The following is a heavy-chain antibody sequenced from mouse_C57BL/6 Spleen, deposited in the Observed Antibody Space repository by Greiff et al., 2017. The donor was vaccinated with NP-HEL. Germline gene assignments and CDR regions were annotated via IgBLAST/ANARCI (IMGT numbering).Heavy chain of an antibody. V-gene: IGHV5-9-1*02. D-gene: IGHD1-1*02. CDR1: GFTFSSYA. CDR3: TRVGGYRTWYFDV. Sequence: EVMLVESGEGLVKPGGSLKLSCAASGFTFSSYAMSWVRQTPEKRLEWVAYISSGGDYIYYADTVKGRFTISRDNARNTLYLQMSSLKSEDTAMYYCTRVGGYRTWYFDVWGTGTTVTVSS. J-gene: IGHJ1*03. CDR2: ISSGGDYI.